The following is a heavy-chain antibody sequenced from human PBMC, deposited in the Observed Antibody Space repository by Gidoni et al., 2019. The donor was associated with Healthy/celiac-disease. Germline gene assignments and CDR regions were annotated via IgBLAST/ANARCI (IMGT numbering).Heavy chain of an antibody. J-gene: IGHJ3*02. CDR2: ISYDGSNK. Sequence: QVQLVESGGGVVQPGRSLRLSCAASGFTFSRYAMHWVRQAPGKGLEWVAVISYDGSNKYYADSVKGRFTISRDNSKNTLYLQMNSLRAEDTAVYYCARDPAARGVIRAFDIWGQGTMVTVSS. V-gene: IGHV3-30-3*01. D-gene: IGHD3-10*01. CDR3: ARDPAARGVIRAFDI. CDR1: GFTFSRYA.